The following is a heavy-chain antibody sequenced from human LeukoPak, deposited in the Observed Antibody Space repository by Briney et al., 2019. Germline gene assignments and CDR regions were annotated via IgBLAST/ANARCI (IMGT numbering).Heavy chain of an antibody. Sequence: ASVKVSCRASGYTFTSYAMNWVRQAPGQGLEWMGWINTNTGNPTYAQGFTGRFVFSLDTSVSTAYLQISSLKAEDTAVYYCARVYDYVWGSYRPLDYWGQGTLVTVSS. CDR3: ARVYDYVWGSYRPLDY. V-gene: IGHV7-4-1*02. J-gene: IGHJ4*02. D-gene: IGHD3-16*02. CDR2: INTNTGNP. CDR1: GYTFTSYA.